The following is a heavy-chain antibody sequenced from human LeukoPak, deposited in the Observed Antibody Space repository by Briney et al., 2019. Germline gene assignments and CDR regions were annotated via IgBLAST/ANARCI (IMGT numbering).Heavy chain of an antibody. D-gene: IGHD4-17*01. Sequence: PGGSLRLSCAASGFSFSSYGMNWVRQAPGKGLEWVSSISGSGTIINYGDSMKGRFSSSRDNFNNGLYLQIYSLRVEGAAVSYCARGHGDWPGIFLHHWGLGTLVSVPS. CDR2: ISGSGTII. J-gene: IGHJ5*02. CDR1: GFSFSSYG. V-gene: IGHV3-23*01. CDR3: ARGHGDWPGIFLHH.